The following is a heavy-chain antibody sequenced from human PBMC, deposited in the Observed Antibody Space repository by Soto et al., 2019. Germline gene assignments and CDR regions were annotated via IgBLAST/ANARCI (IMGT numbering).Heavy chain of an antibody. D-gene: IGHD1-26*01. V-gene: IGHV3-15*07. CDR2: IKSKTDGGTT. J-gene: IGHJ6*02. CDR1: GFTFSNAW. Sequence: GGSLRLSCAASGFTFSNAWMNWVRQAPGKGLEWVGRIKSKTDGGTTDYAAPVKGRFTISRDDSKNTLYLQMNSLKTEDTAVYYCTTDHIRLGARNYYYGMDVWGQGTTVTVSS. CDR3: TTDHIRLGARNYYYGMDV.